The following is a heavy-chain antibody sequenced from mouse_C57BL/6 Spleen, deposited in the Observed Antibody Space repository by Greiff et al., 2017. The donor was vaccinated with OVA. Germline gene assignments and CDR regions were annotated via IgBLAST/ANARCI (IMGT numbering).Heavy chain of an antibody. V-gene: IGHV1-26*01. J-gene: IGHJ2*01. Sequence: EVQLQQSGPELVKPGASVKISCKASGYTFTDYYMNWVKQSHGKSLEWIGDINPNNGGTSYNQKFKGKATLTVDKSSSTAYMELRSLTSEDSAVYYCARFTSNYFDYWGQGTTLTVSS. CDR3: ARFTSNYFDY. CDR2: INPNNGGT. CDR1: GYTFTDYY.